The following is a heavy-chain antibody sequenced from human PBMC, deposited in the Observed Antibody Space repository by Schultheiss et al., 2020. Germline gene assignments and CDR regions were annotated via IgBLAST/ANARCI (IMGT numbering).Heavy chain of an antibody. D-gene: IGHD2-2*01. CDR1: GYTFTGYY. CDR2: INAGNGNT. CDR3: AKGRTVVPAADGP. J-gene: IGHJ5*02. Sequence: ASVKVSCKASGYTFTGYYMHWVRQAPGQRLEWMGWINAGNGNTKYSQKFQGRVTMTRDTSISTAYMELSRLRSDDTAVYYCAKGRTVVPAADGPWGQGTLVTVSS. V-gene: IGHV1-2*02.